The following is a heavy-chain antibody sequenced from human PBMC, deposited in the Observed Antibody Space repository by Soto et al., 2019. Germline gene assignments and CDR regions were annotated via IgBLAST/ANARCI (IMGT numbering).Heavy chain of an antibody. CDR1: GFTFSSYA. V-gene: IGHV3-23*01. Sequence: GGSLRLSCAASGFTFSSYAMSWVRQAPGKGLEWVSAISGSGGSTYYADSVKGRFTISRDNSKNTLYLQMNSLRAEDTAVYYCATTTVLLWFGELLSNYYYGMDVWGQGTTVTVSS. CDR2: ISGSGGST. J-gene: IGHJ6*02. CDR3: ATTTVLLWFGELLSNYYYGMDV. D-gene: IGHD3-10*01.